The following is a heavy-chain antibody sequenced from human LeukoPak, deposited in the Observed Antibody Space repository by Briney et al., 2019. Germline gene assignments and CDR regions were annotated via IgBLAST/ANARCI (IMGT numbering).Heavy chain of an antibody. CDR1: GGSTSSYY. Sequence: PSETLSLTCTVSGGSTSSYYWSWIRQPPGKGLEWIGYIYYSGSTNYNPSLKSRVTISVDTSKNQFSLKLSSVTAADTAVYYCARLHTGAECDYFDYWGQGTLVTVSS. CDR2: IYYSGST. V-gene: IGHV4-59*01. D-gene: IGHD1-14*01. CDR3: ARLHTGAECDYFDY. J-gene: IGHJ4*02.